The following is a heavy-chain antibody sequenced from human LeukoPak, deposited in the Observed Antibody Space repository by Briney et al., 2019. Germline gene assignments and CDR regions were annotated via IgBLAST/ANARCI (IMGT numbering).Heavy chain of an antibody. CDR1: GFTVSSNY. D-gene: IGHD1/OR15-1a*01. V-gene: IGHV3-23*01. CDR2: ISGSGGST. CDR3: AKDKQTGGWFDP. Sequence: GGSLRLSCAASGFTVSSNYMSWVRQAPGKGLEWVSAISGSGGSTYYADSVKGRFTISRDNSKNTLYLQMNSLRAEDTAVYYCAKDKQTGGWFDPWGQGTLVTVSS. J-gene: IGHJ5*02.